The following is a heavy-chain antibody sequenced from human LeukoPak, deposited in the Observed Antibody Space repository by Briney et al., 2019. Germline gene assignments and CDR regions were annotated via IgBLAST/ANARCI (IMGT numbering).Heavy chain of an antibody. CDR1: GGSFSGYY. CDR2: IYYSGST. V-gene: IGHV4-59*08. D-gene: IGHD3-10*01. J-gene: IGHJ5*02. Sequence: SETQSLTCAVYGGSFSGYYWSWIRQPPGKGLEWIGYIYYSGSTNYNPSLKSRVTISVDTSKNQFSLKLSSVTAADTAVYYCARLKVRGVIRYNWFDPWGQGALVTVSS. CDR3: ARLKVRGVIRYNWFDP.